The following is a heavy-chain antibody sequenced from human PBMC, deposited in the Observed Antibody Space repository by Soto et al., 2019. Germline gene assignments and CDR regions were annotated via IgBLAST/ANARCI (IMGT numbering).Heavy chain of an antibody. CDR3: ARAPRGGVIIVISSAQIDY. V-gene: IGHV1-46*01. CDR2: ISPDGGST. CDR1: GYDFTDHY. J-gene: IGHJ4*02. Sequence: QVQLVQSGAEVKKPGASVKVSCKASGYDFTDHYIHWVRQAPGQGLEWMGIISPDGGSTRYSQKFQAGIAMTRDTSTSTVYMELSSLRSEDTAVYYCARAPRGGVIIVISSAQIDYWGQGTLVTVSS. D-gene: IGHD3-10*01.